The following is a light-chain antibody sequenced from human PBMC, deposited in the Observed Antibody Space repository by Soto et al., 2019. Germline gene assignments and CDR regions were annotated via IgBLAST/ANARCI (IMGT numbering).Light chain of an antibody. CDR3: AAWDDSLNGVI. CDR2: SDN. Sequence: QSVLTQPPSASGPLGQRVTISCSGGSSNIGTNTVNWYQQLPATAPKLLIYSDNQWPSGVPDRFSGSKSGTSASLAISGLQSDDEADYYCAAWDDSLNGVIFGGGTQLTVL. J-gene: IGLJ2*01. V-gene: IGLV1-44*01. CDR1: SSNIGTNT.